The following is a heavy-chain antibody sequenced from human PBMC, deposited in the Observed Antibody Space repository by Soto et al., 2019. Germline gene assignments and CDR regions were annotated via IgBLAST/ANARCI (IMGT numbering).Heavy chain of an antibody. J-gene: IGHJ3*01. D-gene: IGHD2-21*02. CDR3: AKGFIVVVTVLRPDDAFDV. Sequence: DVQLLESGGGLVQPGGSLRLACAASGFTFGNYAINWVRLAPGKGLEWVSGISGGGGSTYYADSVKGRFTIFRVTSKNTVFLQMNSLRADDTAVYYCAKGFIVVVTVLRPDDAFDVWGQGTMVTVSS. V-gene: IGHV3-23*01. CDR2: ISGGGGST. CDR1: GFTFGNYA.